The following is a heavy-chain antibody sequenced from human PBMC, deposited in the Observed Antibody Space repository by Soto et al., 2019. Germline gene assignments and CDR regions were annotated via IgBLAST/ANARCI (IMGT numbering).Heavy chain of an antibody. J-gene: IGHJ5*02. CDR3: ARAKAPLYSSSWYWFDP. D-gene: IGHD6-13*01. CDR1: GGSISSGGYS. CDR2: IYYSGST. V-gene: IGHV4-61*08. Sequence: KTSETLSLTCAVSGGSISSGGYSWSWIRQPPGKGLEWIGYIYYSGSTNYNPSLKSRVTISVDTSKNQFSLKLSSVTAADTAVYYCARAKAPLYSSSWYWFDPWGQGTLVTVSS.